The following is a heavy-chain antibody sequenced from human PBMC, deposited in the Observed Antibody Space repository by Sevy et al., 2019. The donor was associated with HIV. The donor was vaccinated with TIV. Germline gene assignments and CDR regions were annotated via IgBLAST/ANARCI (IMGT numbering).Heavy chain of an antibody. V-gene: IGHV3-7*04. CDR3: AGGVPAAIYYYYGMDV. Sequence: GGSLRLSCAASGFTFSSYWMSWVRQAPGKGLEWVANIKQDGSEKYYVDSGKGRFTITRDNAKNSLYLQMNSLRAEDTAVYYCAGGVPAAIYYYYGMDVWGQGTTVTVSS. D-gene: IGHD2-2*01. J-gene: IGHJ6*02. CDR1: GFTFSSYW. CDR2: IKQDGSEK.